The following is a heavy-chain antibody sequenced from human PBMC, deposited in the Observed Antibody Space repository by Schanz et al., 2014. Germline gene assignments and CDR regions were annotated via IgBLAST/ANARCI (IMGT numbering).Heavy chain of an antibody. CDR1: GFTFSNHA. V-gene: IGHV3-23*04. J-gene: IGHJ6*03. D-gene: IGHD2-21*02. Sequence: EVQLVESGGGLVQPGGSLRLSCAASGFTFSNHALSWVRQAPGKGLEWVSGIGGSGDSTHYADSVKGRFTISRDNSKKTLYLQMKSLRVEDTAVYYCARPSDSSWYMDVWGKGTTVTVSS. CDR2: IGGSGDST. CDR3: ARPSDSSWYMDV.